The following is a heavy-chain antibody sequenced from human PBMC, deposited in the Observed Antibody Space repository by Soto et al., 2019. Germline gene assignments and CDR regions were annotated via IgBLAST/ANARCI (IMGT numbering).Heavy chain of an antibody. D-gene: IGHD3-10*01. CDR1: GGSISSYY. J-gene: IGHJ6*02. CDR2: IYYSGST. V-gene: IGHV4-59*01. CDR3: ARDVRYYGSGSYYNPSYYYGMDV. Sequence: PSETLSLTCTVSGGSISSYYWSWIRQPPGKGLEWIGYIYYSGSTNYNPSLKSRVTISVDTSKNQFSLKLSSVTAADTAVYYCARDVRYYGSGSYYNPSYYYGMDVRGQGTTVTVS.